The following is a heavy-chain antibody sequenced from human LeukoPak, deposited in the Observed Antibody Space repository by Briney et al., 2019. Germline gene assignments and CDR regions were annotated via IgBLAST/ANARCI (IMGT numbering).Heavy chain of an antibody. CDR3: AKDPRALYGDYGGNWFDP. CDR1: GFTFSSYA. J-gene: IGHJ5*02. V-gene: IGHV3-23*01. CDR2: ISGSGGST. D-gene: IGHD4-17*01. Sequence: SGGSLRLSCAASGFTFSSYAMSWVRQAPGKGLEWVSAISGSGGSTYYADSVKGRFTISRDNSKNTLYLQMNSLRAEDTAVYYCAKDPRALYGDYGGNWFDPWGQGTLVTVSS.